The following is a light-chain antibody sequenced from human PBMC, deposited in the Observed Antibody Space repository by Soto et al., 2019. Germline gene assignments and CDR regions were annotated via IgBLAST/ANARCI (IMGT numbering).Light chain of an antibody. J-gene: IGKJ1*01. CDR3: QQRSNWPT. CDR2: DAS. CDR1: QSVSSY. Sequence: EIVLTQSPATLSLSPGERATLSRRASQSVSSYLAWYQQKPGQAPRLLIYDASNRATGIPARFSGSGSGTDFTLTISSLEPEDFAVYYCQQRSNWPTFGQGTKV. V-gene: IGKV3-11*01.